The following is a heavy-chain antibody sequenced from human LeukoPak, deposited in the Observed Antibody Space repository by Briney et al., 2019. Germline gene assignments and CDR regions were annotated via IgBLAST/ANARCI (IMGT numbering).Heavy chain of an antibody. CDR1: GDSVSSNSAA. CDR3: AREQTGFDY. CDR2: TYYRSKWFN. Sequence: QTLSLTCAISGDSVSSNSAAWNWIRQSPSRGLEWLGRTYYRSKWFNEYGISVKSRITIKSDTSKNQFSLHLNSVTPEDAAMYYCAREQTGFDYWGQGTLVTVSS. V-gene: IGHV6-1*01. J-gene: IGHJ4*02.